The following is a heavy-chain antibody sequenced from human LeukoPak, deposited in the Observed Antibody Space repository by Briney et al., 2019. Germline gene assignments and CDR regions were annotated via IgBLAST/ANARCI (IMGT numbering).Heavy chain of an antibody. J-gene: IGHJ5*02. CDR2: IYHSGRT. CDR3: ARTGYCSSTSCYRRFDP. V-gene: IGHV4-38-2*02. CDR1: GYSLSSGCY. D-gene: IGHD2-2*01. Sequence: SETLSLTCTVSGYSLSSGCYKGWLRQPPGKGLEWVGSIYHSGRTYYNPSLKSRVTISVDTSKNQFSLKLSSVTAADTAVYYCARTGYCSSTSCYRRFDPWGQGALVTVSS.